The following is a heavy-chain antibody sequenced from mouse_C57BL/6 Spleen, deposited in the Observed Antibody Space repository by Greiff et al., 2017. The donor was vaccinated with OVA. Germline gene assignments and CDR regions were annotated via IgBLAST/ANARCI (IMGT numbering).Heavy chain of an antibody. Sequence: VQLQQSGPELVKPGASVKISCKASGYSFTGYYMNWVKQSPEKSLEWIGEINPSTGGTTSNQKFKAKATLTVAKSSSTAYMQLKSLTSEDAAVYYCATGTGDYWGQGTTLTVSS. CDR2: INPSTGGT. V-gene: IGHV1-42*01. CDR3: ATGTGDY. J-gene: IGHJ2*01. CDR1: GYSFTGYY. D-gene: IGHD4-1*01.